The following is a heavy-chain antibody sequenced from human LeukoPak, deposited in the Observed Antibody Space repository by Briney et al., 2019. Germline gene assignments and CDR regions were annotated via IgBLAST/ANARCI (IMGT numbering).Heavy chain of an antibody. Sequence: SGGSLRLSCAASGFTFSSYWMTWVRQAPGMGPECVANINQDGSEKNYVDSVWGRFTISRDNARNSLYLQLNSLRAEDTAVYYCARTARLLESWGQGTLVTVSS. CDR3: ARTARLLES. J-gene: IGHJ4*02. D-gene: IGHD2-21*02. V-gene: IGHV3-7*01. CDR1: GFTFSSYW. CDR2: INQDGSEK.